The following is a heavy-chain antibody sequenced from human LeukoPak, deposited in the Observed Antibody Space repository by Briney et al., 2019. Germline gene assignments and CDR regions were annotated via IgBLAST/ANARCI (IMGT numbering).Heavy chain of an antibody. CDR3: ARGDCTGGNCYSFGY. J-gene: IGHJ4*02. V-gene: IGHV4/OR15-8*02. D-gene: IGHD2-21*02. CDR1: GASVSTNNW. Sequence: PSETLSLTCVVSGASVSTNNWWKWVRQAPGKGLEWIGEVYHSGLTNYSPSLKSRVSMSIDKSKNIFSLNLTSVTAADTAVYYCARGDCTGGNCYSFGYWGQGTLVIVSS. CDR2: VYHSGLT.